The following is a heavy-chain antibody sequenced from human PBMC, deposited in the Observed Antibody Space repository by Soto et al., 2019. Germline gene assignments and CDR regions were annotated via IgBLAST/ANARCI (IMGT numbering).Heavy chain of an antibody. CDR2: INPNSGGT. CDR1: GYTFTGYY. V-gene: IGHV1-2*04. J-gene: IGHJ6*02. CDR3: ARGRYSSGWYVGDYYYGMDV. Sequence: QVQLVQSGAEVKKPGASVKVSCKASGYTFTGYYMHWVRQAPGQGLEWMGWINPNSGGTNYAQKLQGWVTRTRDTSISTAYMELSRLRSDDTAVYYCARGRYSSGWYVGDYYYGMDVWGQGTTVTVSS. D-gene: IGHD6-19*01.